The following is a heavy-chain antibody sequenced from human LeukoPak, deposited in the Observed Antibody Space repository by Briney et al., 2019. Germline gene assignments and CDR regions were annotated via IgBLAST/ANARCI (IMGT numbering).Heavy chain of an antibody. J-gene: IGHJ6*02. Sequence: GASVKVSCKASGYTFTSYAISWVRQAPGQWLEWMGWINAYNGNTNYAQKLQGRVTMTTDTSTSTAYMELRSLRSDDTAVYYCASDVVVVPAAYYYGMDVWGQGTTVTVSS. CDR2: INAYNGNT. V-gene: IGHV1-18*01. CDR1: GYTFTSYA. D-gene: IGHD2-2*01. CDR3: ASDVVVVPAAYYYGMDV.